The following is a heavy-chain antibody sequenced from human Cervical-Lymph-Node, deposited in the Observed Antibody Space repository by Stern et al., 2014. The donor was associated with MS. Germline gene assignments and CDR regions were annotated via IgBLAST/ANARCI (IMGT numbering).Heavy chain of an antibody. J-gene: IGHJ4*02. CDR1: GYTFTSYY. V-gene: IGHV1-46*01. CDR3: AREDGDYGDY. Sequence: VQLVESGAEVKKPGASVKVSCKASGYTFTSYYMHWARQAPGQGLAWMGIINPSGGSTSYAQKFQGRVTMTRDTSTSTVYMELSSLRSEDTAVYYCAREDGDYGDYWGQGTLVTVSS. D-gene: IGHD4-17*01. CDR2: INPSGGST.